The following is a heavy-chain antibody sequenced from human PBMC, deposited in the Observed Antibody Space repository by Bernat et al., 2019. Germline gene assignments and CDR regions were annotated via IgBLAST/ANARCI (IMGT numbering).Heavy chain of an antibody. CDR1: GFTFSSYA. J-gene: IGHJ6*02. CDR2: ISYDGSNK. CDR3: ARDLYCSGGSCYPIYGMDV. V-gene: IGHV3-30-3*01. D-gene: IGHD2-15*01. Sequence: QVQLVESGGGVVQPGRSLRLSCAASGFTFSSYAMHWVRQAPGKGLEWVAVISYDGSNKYYADSVKGRFTISRDNSKNTLNLQMNSLRAEDTAVYYCARDLYCSGGSCYPIYGMDVWGQGTTVTVSS.